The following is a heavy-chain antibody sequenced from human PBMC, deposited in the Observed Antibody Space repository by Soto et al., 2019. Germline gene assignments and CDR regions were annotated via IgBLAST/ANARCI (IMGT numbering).Heavy chain of an antibody. D-gene: IGHD3-9*01. J-gene: IGHJ6*02. CDR3: ARLSYDILTGYPTPGYXYYGMDV. Sequence: PSQTLSLTCAISGDSVSSNSATWNWIRQSPSRGLEWLGRTYYRSKWYNDYAVSVKSRITINPDTSKNQFSLQLNSVTPEDTAVYYCARLSYDILTGYPTPGYXYYGMDVWGQGTTVTVSS. CDR1: GDSVSSNSAT. V-gene: IGHV6-1*01. CDR2: TYYRSKWYN.